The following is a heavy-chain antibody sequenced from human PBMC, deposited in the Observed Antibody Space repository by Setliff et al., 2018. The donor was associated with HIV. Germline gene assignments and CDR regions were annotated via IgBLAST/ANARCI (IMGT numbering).Heavy chain of an antibody. J-gene: IGHJ6*03. CDR3: IKDGTVLGRNYFYLDA. CDR1: GFTFSSYA. V-gene: IGHV3-9*01. D-gene: IGHD1-1*01. Sequence: SLRLSCAVSGFTFSSYAMHWVRQAPGKGLEWVASTGWSGSTAEYADAVRGRFTISRDNAKASLYLQMDSLRLEDTALYFCIKDGTVLGRNYFYLDAWGKGTMVTVSS. CDR2: TGWSGSTA.